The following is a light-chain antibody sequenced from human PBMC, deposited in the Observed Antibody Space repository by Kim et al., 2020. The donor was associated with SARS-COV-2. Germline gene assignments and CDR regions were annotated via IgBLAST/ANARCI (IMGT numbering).Light chain of an antibody. CDR1: SGSIASNY. Sequence: KVTISCTRSSGSIASNYVQWYQLRPGSAPTTVIYEDNQRPSGVPDRFSGSIDSSSNSASLTISGLKTEDEADYYCQSYDSSNPVVFGGGTQLTVL. CDR3: QSYDSSNPVV. V-gene: IGLV6-57*03. J-gene: IGLJ2*01. CDR2: EDN.